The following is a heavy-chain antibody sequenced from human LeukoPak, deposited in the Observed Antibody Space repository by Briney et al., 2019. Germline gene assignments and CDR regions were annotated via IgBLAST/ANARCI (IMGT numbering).Heavy chain of an antibody. J-gene: IGHJ3*02. CDR2: IIPIFGTA. D-gene: IGHD4-17*01. CDR1: GGTFRSYA. Sequence: SVKVSXKASGGTFRSYAISWMRQAPGQGLEWMGGIIPIFGTANYAQKFQGRVTITADESTSTAYMELSSLRSEDTAVYYCAKLVRTTEDAFDIWGQGTMVTVSS. V-gene: IGHV1-69*13. CDR3: AKLVRTTEDAFDI.